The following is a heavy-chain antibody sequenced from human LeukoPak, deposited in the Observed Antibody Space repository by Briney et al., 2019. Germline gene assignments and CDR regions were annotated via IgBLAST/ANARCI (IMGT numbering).Heavy chain of an antibody. J-gene: IGHJ5*02. D-gene: IGHD1-26*01. CDR3: ARDGISIVGADNWFDP. V-gene: IGHV7-4-1*02. CDR1: GGTFSSYA. Sequence: ASVKVSCKASGGTFSSYAISWVRQAPGQGLEWMGWINTNTGNPTYAQGFTGRFVFSLDTSVSTAYLQISSLKAEDTAVYYCARDGISIVGADNWFDPWGQGTLVTVSS. CDR2: INTNTGNP.